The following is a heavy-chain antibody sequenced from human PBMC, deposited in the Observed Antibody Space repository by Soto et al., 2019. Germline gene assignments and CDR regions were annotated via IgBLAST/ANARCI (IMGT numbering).Heavy chain of an antibody. J-gene: IGHJ4*02. CDR1: GFTFSSYA. Sequence: QVQLVESGGGVVQPGRSLRLSCAASGFTFSSYAMHWVRQAPGKGLEWVAVISYDGSNKYYADSVKGRFTISRDNSKNTLYLQMNSLRAEDTAVYYCARGLNHADFWSGGTDYWGQGTLVTVSS. V-gene: IGHV3-30-3*01. CDR2: ISYDGSNK. D-gene: IGHD3-3*01. CDR3: ARGLNHADFWSGGTDY.